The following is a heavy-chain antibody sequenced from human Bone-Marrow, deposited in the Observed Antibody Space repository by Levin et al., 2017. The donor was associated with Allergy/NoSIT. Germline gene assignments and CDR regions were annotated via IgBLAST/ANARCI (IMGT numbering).Heavy chain of an antibody. CDR2: ILPIFGTA. D-gene: IGHD2-21*01. CDR3: AKEVRQVGFDY. Sequence: PGESLKISCKASGGTFTSSTISWVRQAPGQGLEWMGGILPIFGTAKYAQKFQGRVTITADESTSTAYMELSSLISEDTAVYYCAKEVRQVGFDYWGQGTLVTVSS. CDR1: GGTFTSST. V-gene: IGHV1-69*01. J-gene: IGHJ4*02.